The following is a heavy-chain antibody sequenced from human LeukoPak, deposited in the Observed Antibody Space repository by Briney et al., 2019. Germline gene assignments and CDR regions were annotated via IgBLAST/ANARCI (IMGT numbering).Heavy chain of an antibody. J-gene: IGHJ4*02. V-gene: IGHV3-21*05. Sequence: GGSLRLSCAASGFTFSSYGLHWVRQAPGKGLEWVSDISSSSTYTNYADSVKGRFTISRDNAKNSLYLQMNSLRVEDTAVYYCARDSYGYCSSTSCYLLDYWGQGALVTVSS. D-gene: IGHD2-2*03. CDR2: ISSSSTYT. CDR3: ARDSYGYCSSTSCYLLDY. CDR1: GFTFSSYG.